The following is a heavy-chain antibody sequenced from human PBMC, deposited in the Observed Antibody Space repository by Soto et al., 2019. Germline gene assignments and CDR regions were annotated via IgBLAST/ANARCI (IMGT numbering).Heavy chain of an antibody. CDR3: AKDLTRGYYDSSGYYYEEFSAFDY. D-gene: IGHD3-22*01. J-gene: IGHJ4*02. V-gene: IGHV3-30*18. CDR2: ISYDGSNK. Sequence: GGSLRLSCAASGFTFSSYGMHWVRQAPGKGLEWVAVISYDGSNKYYADSVKGRFTISRDNSKNTLYLQMNSLRAEDTAVYYCAKDLTRGYYDSSGYYYEEFSAFDYWGQGTLVTVSS. CDR1: GFTFSSYG.